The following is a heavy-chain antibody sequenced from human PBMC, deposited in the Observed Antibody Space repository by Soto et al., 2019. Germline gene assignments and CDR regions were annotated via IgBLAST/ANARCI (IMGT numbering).Heavy chain of an antibody. D-gene: IGHD1-1*01. CDR3: ARGRYGEY. CDR2: ISAHNDNT. V-gene: IGHV1-18*01. Sequence: QVHLVQSGAEVRKPGASVKVSCKGSGYTFTSYGIAWVRQAPGQGLEWMGWISAHNDNTNYAQKIQGRVTVTRDTSTSTAYMELRNLRSDDTAVHYCARGRYGEYWGQGALVTVSS. CDR1: GYTFTSYG. J-gene: IGHJ4*02.